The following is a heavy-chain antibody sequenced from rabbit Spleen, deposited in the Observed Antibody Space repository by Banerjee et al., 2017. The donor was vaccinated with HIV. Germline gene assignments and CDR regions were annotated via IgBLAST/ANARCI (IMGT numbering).Heavy chain of an antibody. J-gene: IGHJ3*01. V-gene: IGHV1S40*01. D-gene: IGHD5-1*01. CDR2: INAVTGKA. CDR3: ARSGVGGGTAQDL. Sequence: GLECIACINAVTGKAVYASWAKGRFTFSKTSSTTVTLQVTRLTAADTATYFCARSGVGGGTAQDLWGQGTLVTVS.